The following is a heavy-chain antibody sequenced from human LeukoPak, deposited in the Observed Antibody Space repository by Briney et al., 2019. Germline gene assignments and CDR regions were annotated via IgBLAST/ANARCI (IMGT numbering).Heavy chain of an antibody. V-gene: IGHV4-4*07. CDR1: GGSISSYY. J-gene: IGHJ4*02. Sequence: KTSETLSLTCTVSGGSISSYYWSWIRQPAGKGLEWIGRIYTSGSTNYNPSLKSRVTMSVDTSKNQFSLKLSSVTAADTAVYYCARTTKYYDSVTPSDYFDYWGQGTLVTVSS. CDR2: IYTSGST. CDR3: ARTTKYYDSVTPSDYFDY. D-gene: IGHD3-22*01.